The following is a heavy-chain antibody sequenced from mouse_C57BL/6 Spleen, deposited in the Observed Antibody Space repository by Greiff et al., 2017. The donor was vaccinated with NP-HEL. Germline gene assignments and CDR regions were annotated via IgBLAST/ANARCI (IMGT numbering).Heavy chain of an antibody. CDR3: ARSLYYYGSTSKGFDV. CDR2: INPSNGGT. Sequence: QVQLQQPGTELVKPGASVKLSCKASGYTFTSYWMHWVKQRPGQGLEWIGNINPSNGGTNYIEKFKSKATLTVDKSSSTAYMQLSSLTSEDSAVYYCARSLYYYGSTSKGFDVWGTGTTVTVSS. D-gene: IGHD1-1*01. V-gene: IGHV1-53*01. CDR1: GYTFTSYW. J-gene: IGHJ1*03.